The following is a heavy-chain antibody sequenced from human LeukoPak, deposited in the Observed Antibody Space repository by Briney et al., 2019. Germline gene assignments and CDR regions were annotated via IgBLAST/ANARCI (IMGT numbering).Heavy chain of an antibody. CDR3: ARDQLYCSSSSCRNLGWFDP. CDR1: GFTFSSYE. Sequence: GGSLRLSCAASGFTFSSYEMNWVRQAPGKGLVWVSRINSDGSSTSYADSVKGRFTISRDSAKNTLYLQMNSLRAEDTAVYYCARDQLYCSSSSCRNLGWFDPWGQGTLVTVSS. CDR2: INSDGSST. J-gene: IGHJ5*02. V-gene: IGHV3-74*01. D-gene: IGHD2-2*01.